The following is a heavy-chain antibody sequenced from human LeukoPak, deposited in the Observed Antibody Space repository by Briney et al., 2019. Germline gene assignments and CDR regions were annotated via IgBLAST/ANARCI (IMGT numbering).Heavy chain of an antibody. Sequence: GGSLRLSCAASGFTFDDYAMHWVRQAPGKGLEWVSGISWNSGSIGYADSVKGRFTISRDNAKNSLYLQMNSLRAEDTAVYYCGRDLPTVTSIDYWGQGTLVTVSS. J-gene: IGHJ4*02. V-gene: IGHV3-9*01. CDR3: GRDLPTVTSIDY. CDR2: ISWNSGSI. D-gene: IGHD4-17*01. CDR1: GFTFDDYA.